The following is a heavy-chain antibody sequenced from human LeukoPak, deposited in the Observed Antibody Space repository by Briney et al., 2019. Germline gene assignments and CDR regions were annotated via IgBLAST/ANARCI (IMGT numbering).Heavy chain of an antibody. CDR3: ARGKSLWFGELLGY. CDR2: ISSSGSTI. J-gene: IGHJ4*02. D-gene: IGHD3-10*01. Sequence: GGSLRLPCAASGFTFSSYEMNWVRQAPGKGLEWVSYISSSGSTIYYADSVKGRFTISRDNAKNSLYLQMNSLRAEDTAVYYCARGKSLWFGELLGYWGQGTLVTVSS. V-gene: IGHV3-48*03. CDR1: GFTFSSYE.